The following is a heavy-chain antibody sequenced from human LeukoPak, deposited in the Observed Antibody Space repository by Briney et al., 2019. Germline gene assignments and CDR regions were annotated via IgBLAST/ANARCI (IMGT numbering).Heavy chain of an antibody. CDR2: MNPNNGNT. V-gene: IGHV1-8*02. Sequence: ASVKVSCKASGYTFTGYYMHWVRQATGQGLEWMGWMNPNNGNTGYVQKLQGRLTMTRDTSISTAYMELSSLRSKDTAVYYCARDLVDNACDFWGQGTLVTVSS. D-gene: IGHD2-8*01. J-gene: IGHJ4*02. CDR3: ARDLVDNACDF. CDR1: GYTFTGYY.